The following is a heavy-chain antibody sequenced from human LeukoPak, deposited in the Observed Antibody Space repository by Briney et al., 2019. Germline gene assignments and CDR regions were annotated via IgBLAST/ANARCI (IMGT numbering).Heavy chain of an antibody. D-gene: IGHD6-13*01. CDR3: AREVLGAAGSYHTLDAFDI. CDR2: IIPIFGTA. J-gene: IGHJ3*02. Sequence: SVKVSCKASGGTFSSYAISWVRQAPGQGLEWMGGIIPIFGTANYAQKFQGRVTITTDESTSTAYMELSSLRSEDTAVYYCAREVLGAAGSYHTLDAFDIWGQGTMVTASS. V-gene: IGHV1-69*05. CDR1: GGTFSSYA.